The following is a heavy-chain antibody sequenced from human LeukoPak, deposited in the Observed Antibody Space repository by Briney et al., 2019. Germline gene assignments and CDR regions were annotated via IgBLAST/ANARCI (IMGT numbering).Heavy chain of an antibody. V-gene: IGHV4-31*03. D-gene: IGHD3-9*01. J-gene: IGHJ3*02. CDR3: ASNIYDILTGYLDDAFDI. CDR2: IYYSGST. CDR1: GGSISSGGYY. Sequence: SETLSLTCTVSGGSISSGGYYWSWIRQHPGKGLEWIGYIYYSGSTYYNPSLKSRVTISVDTSKNQFSLKLSSVTAADTAVYYCASNIYDILTGYLDDAFDIWGQGTMATVSS.